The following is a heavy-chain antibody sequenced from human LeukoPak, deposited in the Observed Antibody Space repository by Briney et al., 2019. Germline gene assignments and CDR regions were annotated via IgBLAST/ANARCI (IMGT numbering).Heavy chain of an antibody. V-gene: IGHV3-21*01. CDR2: ISSTSAYI. D-gene: IGHD6-19*01. J-gene: IGHJ4*02. CDR1: GFTFSNYG. Sequence: SGGSLRLSCAASGFTFSNYGMNWVRQAPGKGLDWVSSISSTSAYIYYADSVKGRFSISRDNAKNSLYPQMDSLRAEDTAVYYCAKSYSVTGTFPALDYWGQGTLVTVSS. CDR3: AKSYSVTGTFPALDY.